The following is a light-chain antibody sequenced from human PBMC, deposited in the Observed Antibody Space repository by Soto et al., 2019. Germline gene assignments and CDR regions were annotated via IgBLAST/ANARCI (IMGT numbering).Light chain of an antibody. J-gene: IGKJ1*01. CDR3: QAYYSSPSS. Sequence: DIQMTQSPSSLSASVGDRVTITSRASQGIRNYLAWYQQKPGKVPKLLIYAVSTLQSVIPSRFSGSGSGTDFTLAISSRQPEDSVNYYGQAYYSSPSSFGQATKVVI. V-gene: IGKV1-27*01. CDR1: QGIRNY. CDR2: AVS.